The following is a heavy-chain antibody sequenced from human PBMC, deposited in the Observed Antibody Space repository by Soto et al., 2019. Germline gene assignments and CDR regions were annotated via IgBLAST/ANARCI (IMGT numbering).Heavy chain of an antibody. V-gene: IGHV1-46*01. Sequence: QVQLVQSGAEVKKPGASVKVSCKASGYTFTSYYMHWVRQAPGQGLEWMGIINPSGGSTSYAQKFRGRVTMTRDTSTSTVYMELSSLRSEDTAVYYCARDRTYARQQGNFDYWGQGTLVTVSS. J-gene: IGHJ4*02. CDR1: GYTFTSYY. D-gene: IGHD6-13*01. CDR3: ARDRTYARQQGNFDY. CDR2: INPSGGST.